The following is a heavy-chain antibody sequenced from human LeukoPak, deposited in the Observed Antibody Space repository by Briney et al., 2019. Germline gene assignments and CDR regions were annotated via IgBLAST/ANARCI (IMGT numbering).Heavy chain of an antibody. D-gene: IGHD1-26*01. J-gene: IGHJ4*02. V-gene: IGHV3-64*01. Sequence: QPGGSLRLSCAAYGFSFSSYGMHWVRQDPGKGFEYASSISSNRGNTYYANSLKGRFTISRDNYKNTLYLQMGSLRAEDMAVYYCAILSANYYGYWGQGTLVTVSS. CDR3: AILSANYYGY. CDR1: GFSFSSYG. CDR2: ISSNRGNT.